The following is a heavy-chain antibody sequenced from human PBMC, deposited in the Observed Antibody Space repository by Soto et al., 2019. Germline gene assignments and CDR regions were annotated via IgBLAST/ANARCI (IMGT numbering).Heavy chain of an antibody. Sequence: EVQLLESGGGLVQPGGSLRLSCAASGFTFSSYAMNWIRQGPGKGLEWVSGISVNDGRAYYADSVKGRFTVSRDNSKTTLYLQMNSLRAEDTAVYSCVKGYRSALNWFDRWCPGTLLTVSS. J-gene: IGHJ5*02. V-gene: IGHV3-23*01. CDR3: VKGYRSALNWFDR. CDR1: GFTFSSYA. CDR2: ISVNDGRA. D-gene: IGHD3-10*01.